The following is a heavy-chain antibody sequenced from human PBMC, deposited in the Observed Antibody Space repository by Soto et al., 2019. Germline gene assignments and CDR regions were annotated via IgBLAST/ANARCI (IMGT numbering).Heavy chain of an antibody. V-gene: IGHV3-9*01. CDR2: ISWNGGGI. D-gene: IGHD1-26*01. Sequence: GGSLRLSCTASGFTFHDHAIRWVRQAPGKGLEWVSGISWNGGGISYGDAVKGRFTISRDNAKSSLYLQMNSLRAEDTALYYCAKSAESKRVTTYGNTLDPWGQGTLVTVSS. J-gene: IGHJ5*02. CDR3: AKSAESKRVTTYGNTLDP. CDR1: GFTFHDHA.